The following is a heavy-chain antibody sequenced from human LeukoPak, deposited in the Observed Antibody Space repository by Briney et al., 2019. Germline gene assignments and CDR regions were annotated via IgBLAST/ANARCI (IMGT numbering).Heavy chain of an antibody. Sequence: VASVKVSCKASGYTFTSYDINWVRQATGQGLEWMGWMNPNSGNTGYAQKFQGRVTITRNTSISTAYMELSSLRSDDTAGYYCARHSSSTYNWFDPWGQGTLVTVSS. J-gene: IGHJ5*02. CDR1: GYTFTSYD. CDR3: ARHSSSTYNWFDP. V-gene: IGHV1-8*03. D-gene: IGHD6-6*01. CDR2: MNPNSGNT.